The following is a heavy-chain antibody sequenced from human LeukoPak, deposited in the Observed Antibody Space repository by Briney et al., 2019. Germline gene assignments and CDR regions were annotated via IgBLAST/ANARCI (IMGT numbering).Heavy chain of an antibody. Sequence: GSLRLSCAASGFTFSSYSMNWVRQAPGKGLEWVSSISSSSSYIYYADSVKGRFTISRDNAKNSLYLQMNSLRAEDTAVYYCARDVPAIAAAGTPDYWGQGTLVTVSS. D-gene: IGHD6-13*01. J-gene: IGHJ4*02. CDR3: ARDVPAIAAAGTPDY. CDR2: ISSSSSYI. V-gene: IGHV3-21*01. CDR1: GFTFSSYS.